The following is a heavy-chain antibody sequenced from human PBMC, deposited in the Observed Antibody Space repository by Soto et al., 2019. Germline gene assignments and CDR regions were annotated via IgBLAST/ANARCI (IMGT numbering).Heavy chain of an antibody. CDR3: TKEKSVMYSGYDAFDI. CDR2: ISSSGNI. D-gene: IGHD5-12*01. V-gene: IGHV3-48*03. CDR1: GLTFSSYE. Sequence: GGSLRLSCAASGLTFSSYEMDWVRQAPGKGLEWVAYISSSGNIMYGESVMGRFTISRDNADNSLYLQMNSLTAEDTAVYYCTKEKSVMYSGYDAFDIWGRGTMVTVSS. J-gene: IGHJ3*02.